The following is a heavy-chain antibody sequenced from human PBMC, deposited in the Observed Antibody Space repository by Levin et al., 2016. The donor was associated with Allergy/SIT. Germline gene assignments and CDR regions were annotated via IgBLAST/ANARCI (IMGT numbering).Heavy chain of an antibody. D-gene: IGHD3-3*01. CDR1: GGSISNYY. CDR3: ARAIFGVVVSFDS. J-gene: IGHJ5*01. V-gene: IGHV4-59*01. CDR2: IYYSGST. Sequence: SETLSLTCTVSGGSISNYYWSWIRQPPGKGLEWIGYIYYSGSTNYNPSLKGRVTMSVDTSKKQFSLKLRSVTAADTAVYYCARAIFGVVVSFDSWGQGTLVTVSS.